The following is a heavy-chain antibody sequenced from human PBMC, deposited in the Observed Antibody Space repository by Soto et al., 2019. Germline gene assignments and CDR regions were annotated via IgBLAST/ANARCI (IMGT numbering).Heavy chain of an antibody. J-gene: IGHJ5*02. V-gene: IGHV4-59*08. Sequence: SETLSLTCTVSGGSISSYYWSWIRQPPGKGLEWIGYIYYSGSTNYNPSLKSRVTISVDTSKNQFSLKLSSVTAADTAVYYCARTEDWFDPWGQGTLVTVSS. CDR3: ARTEDWFDP. CDR2: IYYSGST. CDR1: GGSISSYY.